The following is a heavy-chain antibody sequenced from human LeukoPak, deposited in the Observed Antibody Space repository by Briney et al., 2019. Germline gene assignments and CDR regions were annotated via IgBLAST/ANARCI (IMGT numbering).Heavy chain of an antibody. CDR1: GGSFSGYY. Sequence: SETLSLTCAVYGGSFSGYYWSWICQPPGKGREWVGEINNGGRTNSNPSLKSGVTISVDTSKIQCSLKLSSVTAADTAVYYRARVRPHCYDSSGYQSHYGMDVWGQGTTVTVSS. D-gene: IGHD3-22*01. V-gene: IGHV4-34*01. J-gene: IGHJ6*02. CDR3: ARVRPHCYDSSGYQSHYGMDV. CDR2: INNGGRT.